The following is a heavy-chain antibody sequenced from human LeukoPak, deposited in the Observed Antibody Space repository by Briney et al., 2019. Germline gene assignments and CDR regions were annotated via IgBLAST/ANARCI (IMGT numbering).Heavy chain of an antibody. CDR1: GFTFSTYS. CDR2: ISSSSDYI. CDR3: ARTPGERYCSGGSCYFHYYYMDV. J-gene: IGHJ6*03. Sequence: GGSLRLSCAASGFTFSTYSMNWVRQAPGKGLEWVSSISSSSDYIYYADSVKGRFSITRDNARNSLYLQMNSLRAEDTAVYYYARTPGERYCSGGSCYFHYYYMDVWGKGTTVTVS. D-gene: IGHD2-15*01. V-gene: IGHV3-21*01.